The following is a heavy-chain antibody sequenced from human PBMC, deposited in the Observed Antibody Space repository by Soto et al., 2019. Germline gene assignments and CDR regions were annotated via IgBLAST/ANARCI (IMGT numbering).Heavy chain of an antibody. J-gene: IGHJ6*02. CDR1: GGTFSSYA. Sequence: QVQLVQSGAEVKKPGSSVKVSCKASGGTFSSYAISWVRQAPGQGLEWMGGIIPIVGTANYAQKFQGRVTITADESTSTAYMELSSLRSEDTAVYYCASVVTANRYYYYGMDVWGQGTTVTVSS. V-gene: IGHV1-69*01. CDR2: IIPIVGTA. CDR3: ASVVTANRYYYYGMDV. D-gene: IGHD2-21*02.